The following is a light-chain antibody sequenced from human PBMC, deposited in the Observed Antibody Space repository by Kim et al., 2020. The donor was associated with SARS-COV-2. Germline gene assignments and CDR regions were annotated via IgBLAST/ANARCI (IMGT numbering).Light chain of an antibody. CDR3: QVWDSAGDHRV. Sequence: SYELTQPPSVSVAPGKTASITCGGNNIGSKSVHWYQQRPGQAPVLVIYFDSDRPSGIPERFSGSNSGTTATLTISSVEAGDEAAYYCQVWDSAGDHRVFGGGTQLTVL. V-gene: IGLV3-21*04. CDR2: FDS. J-gene: IGLJ3*02. CDR1: NIGSKS.